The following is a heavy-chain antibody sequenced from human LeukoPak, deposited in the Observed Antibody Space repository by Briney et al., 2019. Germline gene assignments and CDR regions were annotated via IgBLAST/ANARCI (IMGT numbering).Heavy chain of an antibody. V-gene: IGHV1-18*01. J-gene: IGHJ4*02. CDR1: GYTVSSYG. D-gene: IGHD5-12*01. CDR3: ARDQGIYNHRIIDS. CDR2: ISAYNGNT. Sequence: ASLKVSCKASGYTVSSYGISWVRQAPGQGLEWMGWISAYNGNTNFAQEFQGRVTMTTDTSTSTASMELRSLRSDDTAVYYCARDQGIYNHRIIDSWGQGTLVTVSS.